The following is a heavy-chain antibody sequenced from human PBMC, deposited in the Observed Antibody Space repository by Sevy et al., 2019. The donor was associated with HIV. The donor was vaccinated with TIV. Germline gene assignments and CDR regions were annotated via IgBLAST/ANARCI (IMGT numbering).Heavy chain of an antibody. CDR2: IKQDGSEK. D-gene: IGHD3-16*01. CDR3: ARDGVMGSY. CDR1: GFTFSSYW. J-gene: IGHJ4*02. Sequence: GGSLRLSCAASGFTFSSYWMSWVRQAPGKGLEWVANIKQDGSEKNYVDSVKGRFTISRDNAKNSLYLQMNSLRPDDTAVYYCARDGVMGSYWGQGTLVTVSS. V-gene: IGHV3-7*01.